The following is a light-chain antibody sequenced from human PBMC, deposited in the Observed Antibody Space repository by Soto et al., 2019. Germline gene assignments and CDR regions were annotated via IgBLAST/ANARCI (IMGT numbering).Light chain of an antibody. Sequence: EIVLTQSPGTLSLSPGERATLSCRASQSVSSNYLAWYQRKPGQAPRLLIYAASSRATGIPDRFSGSGSGTDFTLTISRLEPEDFAVYYCHQYGSSPYTFGRGTKLEIK. CDR3: HQYGSSPYT. CDR2: AAS. V-gene: IGKV3-20*01. J-gene: IGKJ2*01. CDR1: QSVSSNY.